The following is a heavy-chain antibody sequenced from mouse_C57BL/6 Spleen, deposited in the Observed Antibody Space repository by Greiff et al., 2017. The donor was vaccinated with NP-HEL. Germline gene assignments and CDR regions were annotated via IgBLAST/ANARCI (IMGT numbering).Heavy chain of an antibody. CDR1: GYTFTDHT. CDR3: ARRSIYNGYPAWFAY. J-gene: IGHJ3*01. D-gene: IGHD2-2*01. Sequence: VQLQQSDAELVKPGASVKISCKVSGYTFTDHTIHWMKQRPEQGLEWIGYIYPRDGSTKYNEKFKGKATLTADKSSSTAYMQLNSLTSEDSAVYFCARRSIYNGYPAWFAYGGQGTLVTVSA. CDR2: IYPRDGST. V-gene: IGHV1-78*01.